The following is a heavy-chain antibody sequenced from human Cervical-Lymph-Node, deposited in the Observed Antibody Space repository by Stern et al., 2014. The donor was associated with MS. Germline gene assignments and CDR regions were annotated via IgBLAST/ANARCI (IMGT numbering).Heavy chain of an antibody. Sequence: TLRESGPALVKSTQTLTLTCAFSGFSLTTTGMSVTWIRQPPGKALEWLALIDWADDKYYSTSLKTRLTVSKDSSVNQVVLTLTNIDPADTATYYCARTLAAAGTAYYYGMDVWGQGTTVTVSS. J-gene: IGHJ6*02. CDR2: IDWADDK. V-gene: IGHV2-70*01. D-gene: IGHD6-25*01. CDR1: GFSLTTTGMS. CDR3: ARTLAAAGTAYYYGMDV.